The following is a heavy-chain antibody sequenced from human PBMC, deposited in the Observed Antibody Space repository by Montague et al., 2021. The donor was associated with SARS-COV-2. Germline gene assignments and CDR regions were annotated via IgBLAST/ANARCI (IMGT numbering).Heavy chain of an antibody. J-gene: IGHJ1*01. V-gene: IGHV6-1*01. D-gene: IGHD2-2*01. Sequence: CAISGDSVSSNSAGWNWIRQSPSRGLEWLGRTYYRSKWHNDFAVSVKSRITINPDTSKNQFSLQLNSVTPEDTAVYYCAREDCSSTSCYPTYFQHWGQGPLVTASS. CDR1: GDSVSSNSAG. CDR3: AREDCSSTSCYPTYFQH. CDR2: TYYRSKWHN.